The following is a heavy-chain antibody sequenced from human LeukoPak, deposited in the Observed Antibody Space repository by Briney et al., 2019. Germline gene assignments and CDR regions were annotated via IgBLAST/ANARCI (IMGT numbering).Heavy chain of an antibody. Sequence: SETLSLTCTVSGGSITSYYWSWIRQPAGKGLEWIGRIYTSGSTNYNPSLKSRVTMSVDTSKNQFSLKQSSVTAADTAMYYCARDLTCTTTNCYSHWFDPWGQGTLVTVSS. CDR3: ARDLTCTTTNCYSHWFDP. D-gene: IGHD2-2*01. V-gene: IGHV4-4*07. CDR2: IYTSGST. J-gene: IGHJ5*02. CDR1: GGSITSYY.